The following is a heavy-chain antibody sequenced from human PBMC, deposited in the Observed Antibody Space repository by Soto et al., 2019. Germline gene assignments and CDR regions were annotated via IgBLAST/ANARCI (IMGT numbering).Heavy chain of an antibody. CDR2: IIPIFGTA. CDR1: GGTFSSYA. D-gene: IGHD3-9*01. Sequence: QVQLVQSGAEVKKPGSSVKVSCKASGGTFSSYAISWVRQAPRQGLEWMGGIIPIFGTANYAQKFQGRVTITADESTSTAYMELSSLRSEDTAVYYCARVQYDILTGYYRGYFDYWGQGTLVTVSS. CDR3: ARVQYDILTGYYRGYFDY. J-gene: IGHJ4*02. V-gene: IGHV1-69*01.